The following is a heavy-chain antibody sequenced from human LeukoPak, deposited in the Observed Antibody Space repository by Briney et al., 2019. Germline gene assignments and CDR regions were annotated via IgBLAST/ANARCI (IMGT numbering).Heavy chain of an antibody. CDR2: ISGSGGST. Sequence: AGSLRLSCAASGFTISSYGMSWLRHAPGKGLKWFSAISGSGGSTYYADSVKGRFTIFRDNSKNTLYLQMNSLRAEETAVYYCAKEWGLYYYDSSENFDYWGQGTLVTVSS. V-gene: IGHV3-23*01. CDR3: AKEWGLYYYDSSENFDY. CDR1: GFTISSYG. J-gene: IGHJ4*02. D-gene: IGHD3-22*01.